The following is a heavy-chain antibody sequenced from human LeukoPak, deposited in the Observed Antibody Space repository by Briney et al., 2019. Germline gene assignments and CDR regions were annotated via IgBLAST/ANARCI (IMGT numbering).Heavy chain of an antibody. V-gene: IGHV4-61*02. J-gene: IGHJ5*02. CDR2: IYTSGST. D-gene: IGHD3-22*01. Sequence: SETLSLTCTVSGGSIGSSSYYWGWIRQPAGKGLEWIGRIYTSGSTNYNPSLKSRVTMSVDTSKNQFSLKLSSVTAADTAVYYCAREGRRRDYYDSSGYYPYNWYDPWGQGTLVTVSS. CDR1: GGSIGSSSYY. CDR3: AREGRRRDYYDSSGYYPYNWYDP.